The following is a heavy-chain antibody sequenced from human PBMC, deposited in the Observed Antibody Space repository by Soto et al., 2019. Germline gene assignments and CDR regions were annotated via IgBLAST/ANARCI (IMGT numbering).Heavy chain of an antibody. V-gene: IGHV4-38-2*01. D-gene: IGHD2-21*02. CDR3: ARVQHIVVVTAISGYFDY. CDR2: IYHSGST. Sequence: TSETLSLTCAVSGYSISSGYYWGWIRQPPGKGLEWIGSIYHSGSTYHNPSLKSRVTISVDTSKNQSSLKLSSVTAADTAVYYCARVQHIVVVTAISGYFDYWGQGTLVTVSS. J-gene: IGHJ4*02. CDR1: GYSISSGYY.